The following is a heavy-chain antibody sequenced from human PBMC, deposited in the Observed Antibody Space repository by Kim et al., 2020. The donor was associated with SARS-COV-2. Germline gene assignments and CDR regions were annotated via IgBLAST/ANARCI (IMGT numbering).Heavy chain of an antibody. D-gene: IGHD1-7*01. Sequence: ASVKVSCKASGYTFTSYGISWVRQAPGQGLEWMGWISAYNGNTNYAQKPQGRVTMTTDTSTSTAYMELRSLISDDTAVYYCARDLRNGRTIGYWGQGTLVTVSS. CDR1: GYTFTSYG. J-gene: IGHJ4*02. CDR2: ISAYNGNT. V-gene: IGHV1-18*01. CDR3: ARDLRNGRTIGY.